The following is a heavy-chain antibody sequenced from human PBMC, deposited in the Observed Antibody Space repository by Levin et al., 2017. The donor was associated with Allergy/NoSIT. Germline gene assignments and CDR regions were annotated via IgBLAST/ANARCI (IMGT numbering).Heavy chain of an antibody. CDR2: ICYSGST. J-gene: IGHJ3*02. CDR1: GGSVSTYC. D-gene: IGHD3-3*01. V-gene: IGHV4-59*08. CDR3: VRRRDDFWTTTFAFDI. Sequence: SQTLSLTCTVSGGSVSTYCWSWIRPPPGKGLEWVGYICYSGSTNYNPSLKTRVTISVDTSKNQFSLNLSSVTAADTAVYYCVRRRDDFWTTTFAFDIWGQGTMVTVSS.